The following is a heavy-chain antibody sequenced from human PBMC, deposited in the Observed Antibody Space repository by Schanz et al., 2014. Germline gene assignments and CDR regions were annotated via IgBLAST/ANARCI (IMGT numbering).Heavy chain of an antibody. CDR2: ITSGSAK. V-gene: IGHV3-11*01. CDR3: AREKRRTEVVLDH. CDR1: GFTFRDYQ. J-gene: IGHJ4*02. Sequence: VQLVESGGVVVQPGGSLRLSCAASGFTFRDYQMTWLRQAPGKGLEWVSYITSGSAKFYADSVKGRFTISRDNAKNSLYLQMNSLRAEDTAVYYCAREKRRTEVVLDHWGQGTLVTVS.